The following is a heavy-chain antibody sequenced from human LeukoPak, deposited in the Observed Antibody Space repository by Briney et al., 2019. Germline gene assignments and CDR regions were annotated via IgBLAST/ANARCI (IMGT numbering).Heavy chain of an antibody. D-gene: IGHD3-9*01. CDR2: ISSSGSTI. V-gene: IGHV3-48*03. J-gene: IGHJ3*02. Sequence: RTGGSLRLSCAASGFTFSSYEMNWVRQAPGKGLEWVSYISSSGSTIYYADSVKGRFTISRDNAKNSLYLQMNSLRAEDTAVYYCARDLDGPDAFDIWGQGTMVTVSS. CDR3: ARDLDGPDAFDI. CDR1: GFTFSSYE.